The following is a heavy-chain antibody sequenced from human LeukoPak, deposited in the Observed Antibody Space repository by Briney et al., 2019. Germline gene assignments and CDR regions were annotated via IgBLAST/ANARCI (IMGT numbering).Heavy chain of an antibody. Sequence: SETLSFTCTVSGGSISSYYWSWIRQPPGKGLEWIGYIYYSGSTNYNPSLKSRVTISVDTSKNQFSLKVTSVTAADTAVYYCARGSTGPFDYWGQGTLVTVSS. D-gene: IGHD2-2*01. V-gene: IGHV4-59*01. J-gene: IGHJ4*02. CDR1: GGSISSYY. CDR3: ARGSTGPFDY. CDR2: IYYSGST.